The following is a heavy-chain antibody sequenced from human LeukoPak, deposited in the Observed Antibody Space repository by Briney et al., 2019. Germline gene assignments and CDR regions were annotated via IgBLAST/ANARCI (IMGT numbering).Heavy chain of an antibody. V-gene: IGHV3-49*03. CDR2: IRSKAYGATT. D-gene: IGHD3-22*01. J-gene: IGHJ4*02. CDR3: TREYYYHSSGFDY. Sequence: GRSLRLSCTASGFTFGDYAMSWFRQAPGKGLQWVGYIRSKAYGATTEYAASVNGRFTISRDDSKSIAYLQMNSLKTEDTAVYYCTREYYYHSSGFDYWGQGTLVTVSS. CDR1: GFTFGDYA.